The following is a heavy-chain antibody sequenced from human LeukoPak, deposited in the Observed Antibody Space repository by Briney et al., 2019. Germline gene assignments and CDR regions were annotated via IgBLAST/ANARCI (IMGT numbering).Heavy chain of an antibody. CDR1: GGSFSGYY. V-gene: IGHV4-34*01. Sequence: PSETLSLTCAVYGGSFSGYYWSWIRQPPGKGLEWIGEINHSGSTNYNPSLKSRVIISVDTSKNQFSLKLSSVTAADTAVYYCARGIPGRIAARLRFDPWGQGTLVTVSS. J-gene: IGHJ5*02. D-gene: IGHD6-6*01. CDR2: INHSGST. CDR3: ARGIPGRIAARLRFDP.